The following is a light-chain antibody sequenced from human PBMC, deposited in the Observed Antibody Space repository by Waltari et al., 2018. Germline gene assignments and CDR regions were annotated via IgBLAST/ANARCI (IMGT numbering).Light chain of an antibody. J-gene: IGLJ3*02. CDR2: EVT. CDR1: STDVAGYDP. CDR3: SSYAGGSSLM. V-gene: IGLV2-8*01. Sequence: QSALTQPPSASGSLGPSLTISCPGISTDVAGYDPVFWYQQHPGKAPNLLICEVTKRPSGVPDRFPGAKSDTTASLAVSGLQAEDEADYYCSSYAGGSSLMFGGGTKLTVL.